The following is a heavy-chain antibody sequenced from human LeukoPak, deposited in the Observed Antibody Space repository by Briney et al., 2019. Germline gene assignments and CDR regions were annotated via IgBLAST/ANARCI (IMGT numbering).Heavy chain of an antibody. V-gene: IGHV3-48*01. CDR3: AKETLEWSPPDI. J-gene: IGHJ3*02. CDR2: ITSSSSSN. CDR1: GFTFNDYN. D-gene: IGHD3-3*01. Sequence: PGGSLRLSCAASGFTFNDYNMNWVRQAPGKGLEWISYITSSSSSNSYADSVKGRFSISRDNAKNSLYLQTNSLRAEDTAVYYCAKETLEWSPPDIWGQGTTVTVSS.